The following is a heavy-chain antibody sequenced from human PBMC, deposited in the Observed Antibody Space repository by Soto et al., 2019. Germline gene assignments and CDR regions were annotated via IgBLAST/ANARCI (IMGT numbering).Heavy chain of an antibody. Sequence: TLSLTCTVSGGSISSGGYYWSWIRQHPGKGLEWIGYIYYSGSTYYNPSLKSRVTISVDTSKNQFSLKLSSVTAADTAVYYCAREEGYSYGYEYYYYGMDVWGQGTTVTVSS. CDR3: AREEGYSYGYEYYYYGMDV. D-gene: IGHD5-18*01. CDR2: IYYSGST. V-gene: IGHV4-31*03. J-gene: IGHJ6*02. CDR1: GGSISSGGYY.